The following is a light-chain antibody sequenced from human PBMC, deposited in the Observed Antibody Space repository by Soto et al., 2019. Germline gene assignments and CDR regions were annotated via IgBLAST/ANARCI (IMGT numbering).Light chain of an antibody. J-gene: IGKJ1*01. Sequence: IQMTQSPSTLSASLGDRVTITFRASKSVSSWLAWLQQTPGTATKLLFYKASNVQSGVASMFSGGASGTEFTITGSILQPDDVATYYCQHCKTYLTFGPGTKVDIK. V-gene: IGKV1-5*03. CDR1: KSVSSW. CDR2: KAS. CDR3: QHCKTYLT.